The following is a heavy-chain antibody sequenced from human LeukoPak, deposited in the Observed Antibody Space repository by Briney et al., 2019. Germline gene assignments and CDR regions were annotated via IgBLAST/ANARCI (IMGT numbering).Heavy chain of an antibody. V-gene: IGHV3-21*01. Sequence: PGGSLRRSCAASGFTFSSYSMNWVRQAPGKGLEWVSSISSSSSYMYYADSVKGRFAISRDNAKNSLYLQMNSLRAEDTAVYYCARDWAVAGKGYYFDYWGQGTLVTVS. D-gene: IGHD6-19*01. CDR1: GFTFSSYS. CDR2: ISSSSSYM. CDR3: ARDWAVAGKGYYFDY. J-gene: IGHJ4*02.